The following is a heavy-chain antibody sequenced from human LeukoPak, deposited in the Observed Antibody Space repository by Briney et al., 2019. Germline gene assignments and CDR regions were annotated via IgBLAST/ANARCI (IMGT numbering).Heavy chain of an antibody. V-gene: IGHV4-39*01. J-gene: IGHJ4*02. Sequence: SETLPLTCTVSGGSISSSSYYWGWIRQPPGKGLEWIGSIYHSGSSYYNPSLKSRVTISVDTSKNQFSLKLSSVTAADTAVYYCARHSSYYGNFDYWGQGTLVTVSS. CDR1: GGSISSSSYY. CDR3: ARHSSYYGNFDY. D-gene: IGHD3-10*01. CDR2: IYHSGSS.